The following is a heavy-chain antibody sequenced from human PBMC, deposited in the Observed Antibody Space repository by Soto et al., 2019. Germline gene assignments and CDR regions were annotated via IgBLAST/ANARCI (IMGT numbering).Heavy chain of an antibody. D-gene: IGHD1-26*01. V-gene: IGHV1-18*04. CDR3: ARDRGYSGKSDAFDI. CDR2: ISAYNGNT. CDR1: GYTFTSFG. Sequence: QVQLVQSGAEMKKPGASVKVSCKASGYTFTSFGISWVRQAPGQGLEWMGWISAYNGNTNYAQKLQGRITLTTDTSTSTAYMELRSLRSDDTAVYYCARDRGYSGKSDAFDIWGQGTRVTVSS. J-gene: IGHJ3*02.